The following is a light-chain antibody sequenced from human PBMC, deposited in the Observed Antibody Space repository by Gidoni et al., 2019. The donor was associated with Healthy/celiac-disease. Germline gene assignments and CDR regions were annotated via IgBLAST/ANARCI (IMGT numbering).Light chain of an antibody. CDR3: AAWDDSLNGYWV. CDR2: SNN. J-gene: IGLJ3*02. V-gene: IGLV1-44*01. Sequence: QSVLTQPPSASGTPGQRVTSSGSGSSSNIGSNTVNWYQQLPGTAPNLLIYSNNQRPSGVPARFSGSKSGTSASLAISGLQSEDYADYYCAAWDDSLNGYWVFGGGTKLTVL. CDR1: SSNIGSNT.